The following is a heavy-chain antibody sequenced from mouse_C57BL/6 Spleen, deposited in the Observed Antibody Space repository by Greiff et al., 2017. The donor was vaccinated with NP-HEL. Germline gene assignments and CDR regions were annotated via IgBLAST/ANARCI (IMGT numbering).Heavy chain of an antibody. Sequence: QVQLKESGPGLVQPSQSLSITCTVSGFSLTSYGVHWVRQSPGKGLEWLGVIWSGGSTDYNAAFISRLSISKDNSKSQVFFKMNSLQADDTAIYYCARKGDYDDVYFDYWGQGTTLTVSS. CDR1: GFSLTSYG. CDR2: IWSGGST. CDR3: ARKGDYDDVYFDY. J-gene: IGHJ2*01. V-gene: IGHV2-2*01. D-gene: IGHD2-4*01.